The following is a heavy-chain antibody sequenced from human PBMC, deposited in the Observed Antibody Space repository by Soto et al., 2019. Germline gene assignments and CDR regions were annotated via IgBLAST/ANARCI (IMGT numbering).Heavy chain of an antibody. Sequence: QVQLVQSGAEVKKPGSSVKVSCKASGGTFSNYAISWVRQAPGQGLEWMGGIIPILGTANSAQKFQGRVTITADESTRTAYMELSSMRSEDTAVVYCARGRVVTTIPYYYYTMEVWGQGTTVTVSS. CDR1: GGTFSNYA. V-gene: IGHV1-69*01. CDR2: IIPILGTA. D-gene: IGHD2-21*02. CDR3: ARGRVVTTIPYYYYTMEV. J-gene: IGHJ6*02.